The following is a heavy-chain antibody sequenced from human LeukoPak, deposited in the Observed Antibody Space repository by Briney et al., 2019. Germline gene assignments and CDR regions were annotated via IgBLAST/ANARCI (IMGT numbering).Heavy chain of an antibody. CDR3: TRGETGNYYAY. D-gene: IGHD1-26*01. CDR2: INPNSGDT. J-gene: IGHJ4*02. Sequence: ASVTVSCKASGYTFTGYYMHWVRQAPGQGLEWMGRINPNSGDTNYAQNFQGRVTMTRDTSISTAYMKLSRLRSDDSAIYYCTRGETGNYYAYWGQGTLVTVSS. CDR1: GYTFTGYY. V-gene: IGHV1-2*06.